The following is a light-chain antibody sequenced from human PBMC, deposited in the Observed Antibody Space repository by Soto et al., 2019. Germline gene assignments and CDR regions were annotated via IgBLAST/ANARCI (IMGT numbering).Light chain of an antibody. V-gene: IGKV1-8*01. CDR1: QGISDY. Sequence: AIRLTQSPSSFSASTGDRVTITCRASQGISDYLTWYQQKPGKAPRLLIYSASTLQTGVPSRFSGSGSGTEFTLTISSLQSEDFATYYCQQYSSYPRTFGQGTKVEIK. J-gene: IGKJ1*01. CDR2: SAS. CDR3: QQYSSYPRT.